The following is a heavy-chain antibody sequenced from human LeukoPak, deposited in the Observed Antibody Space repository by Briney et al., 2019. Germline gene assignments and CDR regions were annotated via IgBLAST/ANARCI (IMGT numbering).Heavy chain of an antibody. V-gene: IGHV1-24*01. J-gene: IGHJ4*02. CDR3: ATGSLVGATSY. CDR1: GYTLTELS. Sequence: ASVKVSCKVSGYTLTELSMHWVRQAPGKGLEWMGGFDADAGERIYAPKFQCRDKMAEHTSPDTAYMELSSLRSEDTAVYYCATGSLVGATSYWGQGTLVTASS. CDR2: FDADAGER. D-gene: IGHD1-26*01.